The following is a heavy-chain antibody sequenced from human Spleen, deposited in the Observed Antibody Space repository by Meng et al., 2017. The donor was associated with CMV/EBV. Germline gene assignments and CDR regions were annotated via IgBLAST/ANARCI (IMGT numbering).Heavy chain of an antibody. D-gene: IGHD3-16*01. CDR3: ARDVGGDWDY. CDR2: MNSNSGGT. Sequence: KVSCKASGYTFTAYYMHWVRQAPGQGPEWMGWMNSNSGGTNYAQKFQGRVTMTRDTSISTAYMELSRLRFDDTAVYYCARDVGGDWDYWGQGTLVTVSS. CDR1: GYTFTAYY. J-gene: IGHJ4*02. V-gene: IGHV1-2*02.